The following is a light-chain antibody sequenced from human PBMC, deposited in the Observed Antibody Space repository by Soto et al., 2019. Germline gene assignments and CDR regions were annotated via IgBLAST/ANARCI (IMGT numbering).Light chain of an antibody. Sequence: AIQMTQSPSSLSASVGDRVTITCLASQAIRYDLGWYQQKPGKAPKLLIYAATSLQSGVPSRVRGCGSGTDFTVTISSLQPEDFATYDCLQDYNYPWTFGQGTKVEIK. CDR1: QAIRYD. CDR3: LQDYNYPWT. V-gene: IGKV1-6*01. CDR2: AAT. J-gene: IGKJ1*01.